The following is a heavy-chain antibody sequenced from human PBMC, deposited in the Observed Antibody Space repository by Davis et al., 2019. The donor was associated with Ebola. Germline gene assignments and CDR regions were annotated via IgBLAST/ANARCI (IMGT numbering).Heavy chain of an antibody. D-gene: IGHD6-19*01. CDR3: ASRQWLGVIDY. CDR1: GGSIINSSSY. CDR2: IYYSGIT. V-gene: IGHV4-39*01. Sequence: SETLSLTCTVSGGSIINSSSYWGWIRQPPRKGLEWIGSIYYSGITYYNPSLKSRVTISVDTSKNQFSLKLRSVTAADTAVYYCASRQWLGVIDYWGQGTLVTVSS. J-gene: IGHJ4*02.